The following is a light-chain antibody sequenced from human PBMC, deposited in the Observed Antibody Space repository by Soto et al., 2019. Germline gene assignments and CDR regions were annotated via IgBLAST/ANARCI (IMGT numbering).Light chain of an antibody. V-gene: IGLV2-14*01. J-gene: IGLJ2*01. Sequence: QSVLTQPASVSGSPGQSIAISCTGTSSDVGGYNFVSWYQQHPGKAPQLMIYEVSNRPSGVSNRFSGSKSGNRASLTISGLQAEDEADYYCNSYTSTSSIVAFGGGTKVTVL. CDR1: SSDVGGYNF. CDR2: EVS. CDR3: NSYTSTSSIVA.